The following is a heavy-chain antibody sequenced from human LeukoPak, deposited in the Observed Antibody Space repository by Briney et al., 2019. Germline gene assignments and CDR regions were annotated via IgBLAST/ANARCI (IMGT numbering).Heavy chain of an antibody. J-gene: IGHJ5*02. Sequence: QAGGSLRLSCAVSGLTVSANYMSWVRQAPGKGLEWVSTISTGGGTYYADSVKDRFSISRDNSKNTLYLQMNTLRADDTAVYYCAGMVRGAMWKWNWFDPWGQGNLVSVSS. V-gene: IGHV3-66*01. CDR2: ISTGGGT. D-gene: IGHD3-10*01. CDR3: AGMVRGAMWKWNWFDP. CDR1: GLTVSANY.